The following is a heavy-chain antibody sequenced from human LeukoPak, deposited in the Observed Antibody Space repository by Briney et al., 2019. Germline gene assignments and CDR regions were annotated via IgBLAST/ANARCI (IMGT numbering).Heavy chain of an antibody. D-gene: IGHD4-11*01. Sequence: PGGSLRLSCAASGFTFSSYSMNWVRQAPGKGLEWVSYISSSSSTIYYADSVKGRFTISRDNAKNSLYLQMNSLRAEDTAVYYCAREGVYSNYAHDYWGQGTLVTVSS. CDR3: AREGVYSNYAHDY. CDR2: ISSSSSTI. CDR1: GFTFSSYS. V-gene: IGHV3-48*01. J-gene: IGHJ4*02.